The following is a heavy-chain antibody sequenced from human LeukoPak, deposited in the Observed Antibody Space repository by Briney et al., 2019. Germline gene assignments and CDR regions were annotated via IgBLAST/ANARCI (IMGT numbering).Heavy chain of an antibody. Sequence: GRSLRLSCAASGFTFDNYAMHWVRQAPGKGLEWVSGISWNTGGIGYADSVKGRFTISRDNAKNSLYLQMNSLRAEDMALYYCAKDEFVASAFTGAFDISGQGTMVTVSS. V-gene: IGHV3-9*03. J-gene: IGHJ3*02. CDR2: ISWNTGGI. CDR1: GFTFDNYA. D-gene: IGHD2-8*02. CDR3: AKDEFVASAFTGAFDI.